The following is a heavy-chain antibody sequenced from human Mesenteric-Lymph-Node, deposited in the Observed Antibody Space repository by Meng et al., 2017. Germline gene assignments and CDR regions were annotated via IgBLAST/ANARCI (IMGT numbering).Heavy chain of an antibody. V-gene: IGHV4-31*03. CDR3: ARSELMSGSDFDY. CDR1: SRSLPRCCSS. CDR2: LYSSGST. Sequence: PCLLKPPPTPSLSCLVSSRSLPRCCSSSSLLRHPPRTLLVWFSYLYSSGSTYYNPSLKSRVTISVDTSKNQFSLKLSSVTAADTAVYYCARSELMSGSDFDYWGQGTLVTVSS. J-gene: IGHJ4*02. D-gene: IGHD3-10*01.